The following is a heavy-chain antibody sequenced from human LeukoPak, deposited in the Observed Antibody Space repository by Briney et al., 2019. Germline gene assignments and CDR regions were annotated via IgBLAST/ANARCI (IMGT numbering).Heavy chain of an antibody. CDR3: ARWSSGYYDAFDI. D-gene: IGHD3-22*01. J-gene: IGHJ3*02. V-gene: IGHV4-59*01. Sequence: SETLSLTCTVSLGSISNYYWNWIRQSSGKGLEWLGDIYHSGNTRYNPSLKSRVTISVDTSKNQFSLKLSSVTAADTAVYYCARWSSGYYDAFDIWGQGTMVTPSS. CDR2: IYHSGNT. CDR1: LGSISNYY.